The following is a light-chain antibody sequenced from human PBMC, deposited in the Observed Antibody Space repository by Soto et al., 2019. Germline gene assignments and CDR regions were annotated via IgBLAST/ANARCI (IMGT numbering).Light chain of an antibody. CDR2: RAS. V-gene: IGKV3-15*01. CDR3: QQYNHWPPIT. J-gene: IGKJ5*01. CDR1: QSVTSN. Sequence: EIVMTPSPATLSVSPGENVALQCRASQSVTSNLAWYQHQPGQSPRLLRYRASARATGVPDRFSGSRSGAAFTPTIISLQPEDLSVYYCQQYNHWPPITVGQGTRLEIK.